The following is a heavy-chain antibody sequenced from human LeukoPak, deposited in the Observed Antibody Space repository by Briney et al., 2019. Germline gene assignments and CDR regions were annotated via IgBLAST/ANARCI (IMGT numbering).Heavy chain of an antibody. J-gene: IGHJ4*02. CDR3: ARGRGSGSSDY. D-gene: IGHD3-10*01. V-gene: IGHV3-74*01. Sequence: GSLRLPCEAPGFRFRSFRMPRVRPVPGKGLVWVSRINSDGSTTIYADSVKGRFTISRDNAKNTLFLQMNSLRAEDTAVYYCARGRGSGSSDYWGQGTLVTVSS. CDR2: INSDGSTT. CDR1: GFRFRSFR.